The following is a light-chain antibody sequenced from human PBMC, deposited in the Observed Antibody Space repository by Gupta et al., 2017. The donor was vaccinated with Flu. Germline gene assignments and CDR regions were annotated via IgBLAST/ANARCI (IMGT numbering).Light chain of an antibody. CDR2: DAS. CDR1: ETVSSF. J-gene: IGKJ2*01. V-gene: IGKV3-11*01. CDR3: QQRRDWPLT. Sequence: EIVLTQSPDILALSPGERATLSCRASETVSSFLVWYQQKYGQAPRLLIYDASKRATGIPARFSGSGSGTDFSLTISSLEPEDSAVYYCQQRRDWPLTFGQGTKLEI.